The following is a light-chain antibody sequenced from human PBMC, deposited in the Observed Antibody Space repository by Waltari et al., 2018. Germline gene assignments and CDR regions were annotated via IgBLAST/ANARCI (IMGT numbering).Light chain of an antibody. CDR3: QQYANLPLT. Sequence: DIQMTQSPSSLSASVGDRVTITCQASQDIRKNLNWFQQKPGKAPQVLICDASNSQAAVPSRFSGSGSGTDFAFTISSLQPEDIGTYFCQQYANLPLTFGGGTRVEIK. J-gene: IGKJ4*01. CDR2: DAS. V-gene: IGKV1-33*01. CDR1: QDIRKN.